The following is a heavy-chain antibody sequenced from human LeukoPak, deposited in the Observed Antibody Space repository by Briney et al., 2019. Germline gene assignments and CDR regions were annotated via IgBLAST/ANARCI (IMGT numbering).Heavy chain of an antibody. CDR2: IYHIGST. CDR3: ARAGWIITSGIDY. D-gene: IGHD3-10*01. Sequence: PSETLSLTCGVSGYSISSSYYWAWLRQPPGKGLEWIGTIYHIGSTYYNPSLESRVTISVDTSKNEFSLNLSSVTAADTAVYFCARAGWIITSGIDYWGQGALVTVSS. J-gene: IGHJ4*02. CDR1: GYSISSSYY. V-gene: IGHV4-38-2*01.